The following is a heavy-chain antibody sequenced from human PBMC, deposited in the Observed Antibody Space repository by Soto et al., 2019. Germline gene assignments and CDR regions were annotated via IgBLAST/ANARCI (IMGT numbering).Heavy chain of an antibody. CDR3: ARDLFDDPPYPLMELRTVLDP. CDR2: IIPIFGTA. CDR1: GGTFSSYA. J-gene: IGHJ5*02. V-gene: IGHV1-69*13. Sequence: GASVKVSCKASGGTFSSYAIIWVRQAPGQGLEWMGGIIPIFGTANYAQKFQGRVTITADESTSTAYMELSSLRSEDTAVYYCARDLFDDPPYPLMELRTVLDPWGQGTLVTVSS. D-gene: IGHD1-7*01.